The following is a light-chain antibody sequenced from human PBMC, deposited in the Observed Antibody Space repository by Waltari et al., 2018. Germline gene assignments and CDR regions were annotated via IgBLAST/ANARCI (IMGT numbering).Light chain of an antibody. CDR2: LGS. V-gene: IGKV2-28*01. CDR3: MQVLQTPPT. CDR1: QSLLYSNGYNY. Sequence: DIVMTQSPLSLPVTPGEPASISCRSSQSLLYSNGYNYLNWYLQKPGQSPQLLIYLGSSRASGVPDRFSGSGSGTEFTLKISRVEADDVGVYYCMQVLQTPPTFGQGTKVEIK. J-gene: IGKJ1*01.